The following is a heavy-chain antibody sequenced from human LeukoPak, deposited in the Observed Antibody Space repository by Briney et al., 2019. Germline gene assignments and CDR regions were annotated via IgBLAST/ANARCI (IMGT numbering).Heavy chain of an antibody. CDR2: IYYSGST. CDR1: GGSISSSSYY. V-gene: IGHV4-39*01. CDR3: ARHKDYYYSYMDV. Sequence: PSETLSLTCTVSGGSISSSSYYWGWIRQPPGKGLEWIGSIYYSGSTYYNPSLTSRVTISVDTSKNQFSLKLSSVTAADTAVYYCARHKDYYYSYMDVWGKGTTVTISS. J-gene: IGHJ6*03.